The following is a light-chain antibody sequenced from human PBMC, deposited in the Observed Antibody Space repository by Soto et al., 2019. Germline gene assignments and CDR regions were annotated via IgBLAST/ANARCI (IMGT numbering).Light chain of an antibody. CDR3: QQYDSFPFT. CDR2: GAS. Sequence: DIQMTQSPSSLPASVGDRVTITCQASQDISSFLNWYQHKPGKAPKLLIYGASTLEAGVPSRFSGSGSGTEFTSTISSLQPEDISTYYCQQYDSFPFTFGPGTAVDL. CDR1: QDISSF. V-gene: IGKV1-33*01. J-gene: IGKJ3*01.